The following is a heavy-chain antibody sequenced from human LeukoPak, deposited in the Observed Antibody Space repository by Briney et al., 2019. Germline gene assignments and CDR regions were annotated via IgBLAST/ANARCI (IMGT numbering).Heavy chain of an antibody. D-gene: IGHD3-10*01. CDR2: INHSGST. CDR3: ARDVTMVRGVIFNWFDP. V-gene: IGHV4-34*01. J-gene: IGHJ5*02. Sequence: KPSETLSLTCAVYGGSFSGYYWSWIRQPPGKGLEWIGEINHSGSTNYNPSLKSRVTISVDTSKNQFSLKLSSVTAADTAVYYCARDVTMVRGVIFNWFDPWGQGTLVTVSS. CDR1: GGSFSGYY.